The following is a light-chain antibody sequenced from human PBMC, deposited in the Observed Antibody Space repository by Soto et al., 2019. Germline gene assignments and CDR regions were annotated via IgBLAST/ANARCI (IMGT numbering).Light chain of an antibody. CDR2: AAS. CDR3: QKYNSAPLT. J-gene: IGKJ4*01. CDR1: QGISNF. Sequence: DIQMTQSQSSLSVSVGDRVTITCRASQGISNFLAWYQQKPGKVPKLLIYAASTLQSGVPSRFSGSGSGTDFILTISSLQPEDVAVYYCQKYNSAPLTFGGGTQVEIK. V-gene: IGKV1-27*01.